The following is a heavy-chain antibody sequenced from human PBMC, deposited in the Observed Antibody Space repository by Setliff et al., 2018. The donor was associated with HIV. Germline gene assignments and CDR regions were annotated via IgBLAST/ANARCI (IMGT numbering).Heavy chain of an antibody. Sequence: SETLSLTCTASGGSVGSGDYWWAWIRQPPGEGLDWIASCNYNGNTYYNPSLQSRVAISHDTSQNRFSLKLTSVTAADTAVYYCARGTRSSLNWFDPWGQGTLVTVSS. V-gene: IGHV4-39*07. CDR2: CNYNGNT. CDR1: GGSVGSGDYW. D-gene: IGHD6-13*01. J-gene: IGHJ5*02. CDR3: ARGTRSSLNWFDP.